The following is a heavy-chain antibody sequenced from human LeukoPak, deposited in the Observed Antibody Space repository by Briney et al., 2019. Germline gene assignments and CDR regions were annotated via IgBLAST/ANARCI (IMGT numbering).Heavy chain of an antibody. CDR3: ARGNHTMVRGVRDY. CDR2: ISYDGSNK. V-gene: IGHV3-30*03. D-gene: IGHD3-10*01. J-gene: IGHJ4*02. CDR1: GFTFSSYG. Sequence: GGSLRLSCAASGFTFSSYGIHWVRQAPGKGLEWVAVISYDGSNKYYADSVKGRFTISRDNSKNTLYLQMNSLRAEDTAVYYCARGNHTMVRGVRDYWGQGTLVTVSS.